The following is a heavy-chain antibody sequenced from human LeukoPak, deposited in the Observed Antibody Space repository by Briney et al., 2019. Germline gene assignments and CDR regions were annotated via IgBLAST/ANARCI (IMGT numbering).Heavy chain of an antibody. V-gene: IGHV3-53*03. CDR2: RYMAGES. J-gene: IGHJ6*03. CDR3: AAGFRSEFIYFYLHV. Sequence: PGGSLRLSCAVSGLSVADTYMAWVRQTPGKGLEWVATRYMAGESYYADSVRGRFNISRDNSENTLYLQMTTLRDDDTAIYYCAAGFRSEFIYFYLHVWGKGTPVSVSS. CDR1: GLSVADTY. D-gene: IGHD1-14*01.